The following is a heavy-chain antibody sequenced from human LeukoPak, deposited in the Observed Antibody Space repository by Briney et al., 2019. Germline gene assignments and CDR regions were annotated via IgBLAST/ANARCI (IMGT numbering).Heavy chain of an antibody. D-gene: IGHD1-26*01. V-gene: IGHV3-7*03. CDR2: IKEDGGAK. Sequence: GGSLRLSCETSGFTFSDYWMSWDRQAPEKGLEWVANIKEDGGAKNYVDSVKDRFTISRDNAKNSLYLQMNSLRAEDTALYYCATDSRIVGATGSNDYWGQGTLVTVSS. J-gene: IGHJ4*02. CDR1: GFTFSDYW. CDR3: ATDSRIVGATGSNDY.